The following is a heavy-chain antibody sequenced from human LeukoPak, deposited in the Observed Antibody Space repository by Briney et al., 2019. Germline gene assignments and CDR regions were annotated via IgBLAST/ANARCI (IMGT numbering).Heavy chain of an antibody. D-gene: IGHD3-3*01. CDR3: ARAITIFGDSLYYFDY. V-gene: IGHV4-34*01. CDR1: GGSFSGYY. Sequence: PSETLSLTCAVSGGSFSGYYWSWIRQPPGKGLECIGEVNHSGSTNYNPSLKSRLTISVDTSKNQFSLKLTSVTAADTAVYYCARAITIFGDSLYYFDYWSQGTLVTVSS. J-gene: IGHJ4*02. CDR2: VNHSGST.